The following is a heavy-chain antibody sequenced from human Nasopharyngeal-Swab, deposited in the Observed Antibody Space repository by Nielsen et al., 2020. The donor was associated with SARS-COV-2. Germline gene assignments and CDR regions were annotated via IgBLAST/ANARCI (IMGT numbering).Heavy chain of an antibody. V-gene: IGHV1-69*13. CDR1: GGTFSSYA. Sequence: SVKVSCKASGGTFSSYAISWVRQAPGQGLEWMGGIIPIFGTANYAQKFQGRVTITADESTSTAYMELSSLRSEGTAVYYCAADYGDYGFRFDYWGQGTLVTVSS. CDR3: AADYGDYGFRFDY. D-gene: IGHD4-17*01. CDR2: IIPIFGTA. J-gene: IGHJ4*02.